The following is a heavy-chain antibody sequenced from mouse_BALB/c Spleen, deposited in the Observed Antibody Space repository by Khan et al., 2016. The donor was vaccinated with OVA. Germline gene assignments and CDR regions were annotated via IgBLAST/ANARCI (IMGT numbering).Heavy chain of an antibody. V-gene: IGHV9-2-1*01. CDR1: GYTFTDCS. D-gene: IGHD2-1*01. CDR3: ARHGNYMRIMDY. J-gene: IGHJ4*01. CDR2: INTETGEP. Sequence: LVESGPELKKPGETVKISCKPSGYTFTDCSMHWVKQAPGKGLKWMGWINTETGEPTYADDFKGRFAFSLETSASTAYLQINNLKNEDTATYFCARHGNYMRIMDYWGQGTSVTVSS.